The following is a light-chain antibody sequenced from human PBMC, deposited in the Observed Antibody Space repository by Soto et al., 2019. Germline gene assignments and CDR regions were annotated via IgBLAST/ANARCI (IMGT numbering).Light chain of an antibody. Sequence: IQMTQSPSAMSASVGDRVTITCRASQGISNDLAWFQQKPGRVPERLIFASSTLQSGVPSRFSGSGSGTEFTLTISSLQPEDFATYYCLQHNSYPLTFGGGTKVQIK. CDR3: LQHNSYPLT. CDR2: ASS. V-gene: IGKV1-17*03. CDR1: QGISND. J-gene: IGKJ4*01.